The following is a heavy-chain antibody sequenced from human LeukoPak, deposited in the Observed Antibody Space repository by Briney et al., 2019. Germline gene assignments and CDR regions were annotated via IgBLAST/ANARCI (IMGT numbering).Heavy chain of an antibody. J-gene: IGHJ4*02. CDR1: GLTFSSYA. CDR3: AKDKAGSTAYFFDY. D-gene: IGHD6-13*01. Sequence: GGSLRLSCAASGLTFSSYAMTWVRQAPGKGLECVSAISGSGGDTYYADSVKGRFTISRDNSKNSLYLQLNSLRAEDTAVYYCAKDKAGSTAYFFDYWGQGTLVTVSS. V-gene: IGHV3-23*01. CDR2: ISGSGGDT.